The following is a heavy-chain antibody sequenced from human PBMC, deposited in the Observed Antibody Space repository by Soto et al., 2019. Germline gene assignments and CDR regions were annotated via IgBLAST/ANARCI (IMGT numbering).Heavy chain of an antibody. J-gene: IGHJ4*02. V-gene: IGHV1-69*01. CDR1: GGTFTTFA. CDR2: IIPLFGSP. Sequence: QVQLLQSGAEVKNPGSSVKVSCKASGGTFTTFAIGWLRQAPGQGLQWIGGIIPLFGSPNYAQKFRGRVTISADESTTTAYMELSGLKSEDTAVYYCTREGGGSGYAQGPFGYWGQGTPVTVSS. CDR3: TREGGGSGYAQGPFGY. D-gene: IGHD5-12*01.